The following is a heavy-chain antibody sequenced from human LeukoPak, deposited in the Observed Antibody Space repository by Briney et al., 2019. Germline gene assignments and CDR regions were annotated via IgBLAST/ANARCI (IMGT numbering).Heavy chain of an antibody. CDR2: ISGYNGNT. Sequence: GASVKVSCKASGYTFSSYGISWVRQAPGQGLEWMGWISGYNGNTHYAQKLQGRVTMTTDTSTSTAYMELSSLRSEDTAVYYCAREVYSSSWYSGYNWFDPWGQGTLVTVSS. J-gene: IGHJ5*02. V-gene: IGHV1-18*01. D-gene: IGHD6-13*01. CDR3: AREVYSSSWYSGYNWFDP. CDR1: GYTFSSYG.